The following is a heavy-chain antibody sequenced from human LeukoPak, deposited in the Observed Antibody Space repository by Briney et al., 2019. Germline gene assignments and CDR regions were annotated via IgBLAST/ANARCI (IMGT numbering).Heavy chain of an antibody. CDR2: IYSSGST. V-gene: IGHV4-39*07. J-gene: IGHJ6*03. CDR3: ARGVRDVASPLYFMDV. D-gene: IGHD3-10*01. Sequence: SETLSLTCAVSGASVSGSNYYWGWIRQPPGKGLEWIGNIYSSGSTYYNASLKSRVTISVDTSKNQFSLNLSSVTAADTAVYFCARGVRDVASPLYFMDVWGKGTTVTVSS. CDR1: GASVSGSNYY.